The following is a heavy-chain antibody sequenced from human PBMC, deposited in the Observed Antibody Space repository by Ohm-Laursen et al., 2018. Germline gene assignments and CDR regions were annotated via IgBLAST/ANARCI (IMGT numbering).Heavy chain of an antibody. CDR3: ARTNFLDY. V-gene: IGHV3-30*03. CDR2: ISYDGSNK. CDR1: GFTFSSYG. Sequence: SLRLSCAASGFTFSSYGMHWVRQAPGKGLEWVAVISYDGSNKYYADSVKGRFTISRDNSKNTLYLQMNSLRAEDTAVYYCARTNFLDYWGQGTLVTVSS. J-gene: IGHJ4*02.